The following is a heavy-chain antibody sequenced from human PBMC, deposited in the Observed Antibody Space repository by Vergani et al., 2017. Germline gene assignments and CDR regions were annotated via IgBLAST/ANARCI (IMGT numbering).Heavy chain of an antibody. CDR3: AKDHYXYVWGSSTAELLGYFQH. Sequence: EVQLLESGGGLVQPGGSLRLSCAASGFTFSSYAMSWVRQAPGKGLEWVSAISGSGGSTYYADSVKGRFTISRDNSKNTLYLQMNSLRAEDTAVYYCAKDHYXYVWGSSTAELLGYFQHWGQGTLVTVSS. J-gene: IGHJ1*01. CDR2: ISGSGGST. V-gene: IGHV3-23*01. CDR1: GFTFSSYA. D-gene: IGHD3-16*01.